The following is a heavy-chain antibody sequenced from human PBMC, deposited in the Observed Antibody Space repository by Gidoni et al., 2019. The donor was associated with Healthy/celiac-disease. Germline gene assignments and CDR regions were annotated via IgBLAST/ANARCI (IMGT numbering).Heavy chain of an antibody. CDR2: ISWNSGSI. J-gene: IGHJ4*02. D-gene: IGHD5-12*01. Sequence: EVQLVASGGGLVQPGRSLRLSCAASGFTVDDYDMHWVRQAPGKGLEWVSGISWNSGSIGYADSVKGRFTISRDNAKNSLYLQMNSLRAEDTALYYCAKARDGYKSFDYWGQGTLVTVSS. CDR1: GFTVDDYD. CDR3: AKARDGYKSFDY. V-gene: IGHV3-9*01.